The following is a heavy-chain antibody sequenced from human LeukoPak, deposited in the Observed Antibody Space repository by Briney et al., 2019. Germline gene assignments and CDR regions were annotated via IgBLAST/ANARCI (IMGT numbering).Heavy chain of an antibody. CDR3: ARDLAAMATSLDY. V-gene: IGHV3-48*04. CDR2: ISSSSSTI. D-gene: IGHD5-18*01. Sequence: GGSLRLSCAASGFTFSSYSMNWVRQAPGKGLEWVSYISSSSSTIYYADSVKGRFTISRDNAKNSLYLQMNSLRAEDTAVYYCARDLAAMATSLDYWGQGTLVTVSS. J-gene: IGHJ4*02. CDR1: GFTFSSYS.